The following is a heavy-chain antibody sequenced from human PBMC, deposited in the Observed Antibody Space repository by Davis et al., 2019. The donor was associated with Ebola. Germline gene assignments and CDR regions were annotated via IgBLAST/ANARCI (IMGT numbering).Heavy chain of an antibody. CDR2: ISGSGGTT. CDR3: TRNFDWYDNS. D-gene: IGHD3-9*01. J-gene: IGHJ4*02. CDR1: VITFSSYA. V-gene: IGHV3-23*01. Sequence: GESLKISCADSVITFSSYAMTWVRQAPGKGLEWVSAISGSGGTTYYAGSVKGRFTVSRDNSKKTMYLQMNSLRADDTAVYYCTRNFDWYDNSWGQGTLVTVSS.